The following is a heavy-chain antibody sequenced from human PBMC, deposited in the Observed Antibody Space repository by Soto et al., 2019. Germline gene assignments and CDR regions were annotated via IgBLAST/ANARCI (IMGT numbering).Heavy chain of an antibody. Sequence: EVQLLESGGGLVQPGGSLRLSCAASGFTFRTYAMTWVRQAPGKGLEWVSTIRGSGGSTNYADSVKGRFTISRDNSKNTLYLQMNSLRAEDTAVYYCAKDGWELLRGFDPWGQGTLVTVSS. CDR2: IRGSGGST. CDR1: GFTFRTYA. D-gene: IGHD1-26*01. J-gene: IGHJ5*02. CDR3: AKDGWELLRGFDP. V-gene: IGHV3-23*01.